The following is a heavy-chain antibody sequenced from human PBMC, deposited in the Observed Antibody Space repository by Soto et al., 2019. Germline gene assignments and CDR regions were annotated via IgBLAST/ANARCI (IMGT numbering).Heavy chain of an antibody. CDR2: IIPIFGTA. Sequence: GASVKVSCKASGGTFSSYAISWVRQAPGQGLEWMGGIIPIFGTANYAQKFQGRVTITADESTSTAYMELSSLRSEDTAVYYCAKGTLYCSSSNCYSAYWGQGTLVTVSS. V-gene: IGHV1-69*13. J-gene: IGHJ4*02. D-gene: IGHD2-2*01. CDR3: AKGTLYCSSSNCYSAY. CDR1: GGTFSSYA.